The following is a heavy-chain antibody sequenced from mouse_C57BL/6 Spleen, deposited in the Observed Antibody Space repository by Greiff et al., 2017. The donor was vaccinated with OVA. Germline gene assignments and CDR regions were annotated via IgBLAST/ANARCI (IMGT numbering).Heavy chain of an antibody. CDR3: VRQRVLREYYYAMDY. CDR2: IRSKSNNYAT. Sequence: DVKLVESGGGLVQPKGSLKLSCAASGFSFNTYAMNWVRQAPGKGLEWVARIRSKSNNYATYYADSVKDRFTISRDDSESMLYLQMNNLKTEDTAMYYCVRQRVLREYYYAMDYWGQGTSVTVSS. CDR1: GFSFNTYA. J-gene: IGHJ4*01. D-gene: IGHD1-1*01. V-gene: IGHV10-1*01.